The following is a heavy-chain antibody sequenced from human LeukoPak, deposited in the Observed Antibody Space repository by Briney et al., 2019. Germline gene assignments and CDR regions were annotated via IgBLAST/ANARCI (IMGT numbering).Heavy chain of an antibody. CDR1: GYSISSGYY. J-gene: IGHJ6*03. CDR2: IYYSGTT. D-gene: IGHD3-9*01. V-gene: IGHV4-38-2*02. Sequence: PSETLSLTCTVSGYSISSGYYWGWIRQPPGKGLEWIGYIYYSGTTKYNPSLKSRVTISVDTSKNQFSLKLSSVTAADTGVYYCARGERYFDWQRSDGATKYYYYYMDVWGKGTTVTVSS. CDR3: ARGERYFDWQRSDGATKYYYYYMDV.